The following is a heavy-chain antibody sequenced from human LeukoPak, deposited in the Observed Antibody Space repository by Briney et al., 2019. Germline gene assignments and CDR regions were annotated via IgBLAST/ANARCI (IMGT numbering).Heavy chain of an antibody. J-gene: IGHJ4*02. CDR3: AKSPSSAAGINC. V-gene: IGHV3-23*01. Sequence: GSLRLSCAASGFTFSSYSMNWVRQAPGKGLEWVSAISGNGGSTYYADSVKGRFTISRDNSENTLFLQMNSLRAEDTAIYYCAKSPSSAAGINCWGQGILVTVSS. CDR1: GFTFSSYS. CDR2: ISGNGGST. D-gene: IGHD6-13*01.